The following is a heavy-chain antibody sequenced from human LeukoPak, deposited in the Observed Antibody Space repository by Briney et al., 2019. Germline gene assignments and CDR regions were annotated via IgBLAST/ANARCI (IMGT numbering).Heavy chain of an antibody. J-gene: IGHJ4*02. D-gene: IGHD6-19*01. Sequence: GRSLRLSCTTSGFTFGSFAVHWVRQAPGKGLEWVAVISKDGNKKYYADSVKGRFTISRDNSKNTLYLQMNSLRAEDTAVYYCARVFDSSGWSGGYWGQGTLVTVSS. CDR3: ARVFDSSGWSGGY. CDR2: ISKDGNKK. V-gene: IGHV3-30*04. CDR1: GFTFGSFA.